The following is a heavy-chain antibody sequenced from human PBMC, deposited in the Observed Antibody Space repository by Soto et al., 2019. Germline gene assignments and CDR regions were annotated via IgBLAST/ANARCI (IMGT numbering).Heavy chain of an antibody. CDR2: IYYSGST. CDR3: ARQNEYSSSPRAEYFDY. D-gene: IGHD6-6*01. Sequence: QLQLQESGPGLVKPSETLSLTCTVSGGSISSSSYYWGWIRQPPGKGLEWIGSIYYSGSTYYNPSLKSRLTISVDTSKNQFSLKLSSVTAADTAVYYCARQNEYSSSPRAEYFDYWGQGTLVTVSS. J-gene: IGHJ4*02. V-gene: IGHV4-39*01. CDR1: GGSISSSSYY.